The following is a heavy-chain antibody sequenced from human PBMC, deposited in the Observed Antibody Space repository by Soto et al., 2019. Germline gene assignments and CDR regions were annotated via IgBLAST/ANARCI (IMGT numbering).Heavy chain of an antibody. Sequence: QVQLVESGGGVVQPGRSLRLSCAASGFTFSSYGMQWVRQAPGKGLEWVAIISYDGSNKYYADSVKGRFTISRDNSKNTLYLQMNSLRAEDTAVYYCVKDQGSSENGVDYWGQGTLVTVSS. D-gene: IGHD6-13*01. CDR2: ISYDGSNK. V-gene: IGHV3-30*18. CDR3: VKDQGSSENGVDY. CDR1: GFTFSSYG. J-gene: IGHJ4*02.